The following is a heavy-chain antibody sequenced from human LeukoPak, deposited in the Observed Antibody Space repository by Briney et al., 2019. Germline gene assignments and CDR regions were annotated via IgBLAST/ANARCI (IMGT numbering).Heavy chain of an antibody. V-gene: IGHV4-39*01. Sequence: PSETLSLTCTVSGGSISSSSYYWGWIRQPSGKGLEWIGSIYYSGSTYYNPSLKSRVTISVDTSKNQFSLKLSSVTAADTAVYYCARQTRSRTGTTNYYYGMDVWGQGTTVTVSS. CDR1: GGSISSSSYY. D-gene: IGHD1-1*01. CDR3: ARQTRSRTGTTNYYYGMDV. CDR2: IYYSGST. J-gene: IGHJ6*02.